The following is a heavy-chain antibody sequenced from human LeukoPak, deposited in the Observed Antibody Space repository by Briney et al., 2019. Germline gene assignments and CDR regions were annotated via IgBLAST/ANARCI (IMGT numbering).Heavy chain of an antibody. J-gene: IGHJ3*02. CDR1: GFTLSRYW. V-gene: IGHV3-74*01. Sequence: GGSLRLSCAASGFTLSRYWMHWVRQVPGKGLVWVSYISSDGSNTSYADSVKGRFTISRDNAKNTVYLQMSSLRAEDTAVYYCAKTRRGAFDIWGQGTMVTVSS. D-gene: IGHD1-14*01. CDR3: AKTRRGAFDI. CDR2: ISSDGSNT.